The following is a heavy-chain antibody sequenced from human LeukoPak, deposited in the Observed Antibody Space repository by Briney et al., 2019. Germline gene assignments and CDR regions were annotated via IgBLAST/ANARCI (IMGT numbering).Heavy chain of an antibody. CDR2: INHSGST. CDR3: ARGKGERWVLTGRYYFDY. CDR1: GGSFSGYY. D-gene: IGHD2-21*02. J-gene: IGHJ4*02. Sequence: SETLSLTCAVYGGSFSGYYWSWIRQPPGKGLEWIGEINHSGSTNYNPSLKSRVTISVDTSKNQFSLKLSSVTAADTAVYYCARGKGERWVLTGRYYFDYWGKGTLVTVSS. V-gene: IGHV4-34*01.